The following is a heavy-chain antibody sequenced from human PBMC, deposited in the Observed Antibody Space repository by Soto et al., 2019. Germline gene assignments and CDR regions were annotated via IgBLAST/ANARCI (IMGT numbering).Heavy chain of an antibody. CDR2: INSDGSST. V-gene: IGHV3-74*01. J-gene: IGHJ5*02. D-gene: IGHD3-16*01. Sequence: PGGSLRLSCAASGFTFSSYWMHWVRQAPGKGLVWVSRINSDGSSTSYADSVKGRFTISRDNAKNTLYLQMNSLRAEDTAVYYCAREQNGLGLNWFDPWGQGTLVTVSS. CDR3: AREQNGLGLNWFDP. CDR1: GFTFSSYW.